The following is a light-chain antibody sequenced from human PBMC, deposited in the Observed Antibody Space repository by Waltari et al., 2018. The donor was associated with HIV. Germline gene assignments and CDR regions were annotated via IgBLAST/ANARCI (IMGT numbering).Light chain of an antibody. CDR1: SSDVGSYNL. V-gene: IGLV2-23*01. CDR3: CSYAGSSTLEV. J-gene: IGLJ2*01. Sequence: QSAMTQPASVSGSPGQSITISCTGTSSDVGSYNLVSWYQQHPGKAPKLRIYDGSKRPSGVSNRFSGSRSGNTASLTISGLQAEDEADYYCCSYAGSSTLEVFGGGTKLTVL. CDR2: DGS.